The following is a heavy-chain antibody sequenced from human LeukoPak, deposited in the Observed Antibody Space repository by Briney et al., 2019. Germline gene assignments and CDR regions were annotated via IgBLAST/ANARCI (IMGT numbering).Heavy chain of an antibody. V-gene: IGHV1-18*01. CDR3: ARDYDVIPAAGNGMDV. J-gene: IGHJ6*02. CDR1: GGTFSSYA. CDR2: ISGYNGNT. Sequence: GSSVKVSCKASGGTFSSYAISWVRQAPGQGLEWMGWISGYNGNTKYAQNVQGRVTMTKDTSTSTAYMELTSLRSDDTAVYYCARDYDVIPAAGNGMDVWGQGTTVAVSS. D-gene: IGHD2-2*01.